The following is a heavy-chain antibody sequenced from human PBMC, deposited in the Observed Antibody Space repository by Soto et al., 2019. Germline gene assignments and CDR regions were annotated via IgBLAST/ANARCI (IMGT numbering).Heavy chain of an antibody. J-gene: IGHJ4*02. Sequence: ITLEESGPTLVKPTETLTLTCTFSGFSLTTGVGVGWVRQPPGKALEWLGLVYWDDDKHYTPSLMSRLTITKDISKGQVVLTMTNMDPVDTATYYCATLTADFWGPGTLVTVSS. V-gene: IGHV2-5*02. CDR1: GFSLTTGVG. CDR2: VYWDDDK. CDR3: ATLTADF.